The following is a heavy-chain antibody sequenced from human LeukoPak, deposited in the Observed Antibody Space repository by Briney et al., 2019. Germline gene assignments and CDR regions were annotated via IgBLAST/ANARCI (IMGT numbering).Heavy chain of an antibody. Sequence: SETLSLTCTVSGGSIRSHYWSWIRQPPGKGLEWIGYIYYSGSTNYNPSLKSRVTISVDTSKIHFSLKLSSVTAADTAIYYCAGPGGDGSGYYSPYWYFDLWGRGTLVTVSS. CDR2: IYYSGST. CDR1: GGSIRSHY. D-gene: IGHD3-22*01. J-gene: IGHJ2*01. CDR3: AGPGGDGSGYYSPYWYFDL. V-gene: IGHV4-59*08.